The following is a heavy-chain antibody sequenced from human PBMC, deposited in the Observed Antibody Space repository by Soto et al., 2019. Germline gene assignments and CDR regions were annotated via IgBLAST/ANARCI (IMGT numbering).Heavy chain of an antibody. Sequence: GGSVRLYCAASGFTFSSYAMSGVRQAPGKGLEWVSAISGSGGSTYYADSVKGRFTISRDNSKNTLYLQMNSLRAEDTAVYYCAKDRGIASGYYYYYGMDVWGQGTTVTVSS. D-gene: IGHD3-16*02. CDR1: GFTFSSYA. CDR3: AKDRGIASGYYYYYGMDV. V-gene: IGHV3-23*01. J-gene: IGHJ6*02. CDR2: ISGSGGST.